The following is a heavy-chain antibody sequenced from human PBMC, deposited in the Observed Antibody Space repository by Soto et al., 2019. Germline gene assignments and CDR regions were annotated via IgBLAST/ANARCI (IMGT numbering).Heavy chain of an antibody. J-gene: IGHJ6*04. V-gene: IGHV4-34*01. CDR1: GGSFSGYY. D-gene: IGHD2-21*01. CDR3: ARGQFPKYYYYGIDV. CDR2: INHSGST. Sequence: PSETLSLTCAVYGGSFSGYYWSWIRQPPGKGLEWIGEINHSGSTNYNPSLKSRVTISVDTSKNQFSLKLSSVTAADTAVYYCARGQFPKYYYYGIDVWGKGTTVTVSS.